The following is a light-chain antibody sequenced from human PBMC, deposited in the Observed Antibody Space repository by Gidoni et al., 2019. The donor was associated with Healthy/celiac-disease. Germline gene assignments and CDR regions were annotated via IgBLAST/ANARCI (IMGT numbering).Light chain of an antibody. J-gene: IGLJ2*01. CDR1: KLGDKY. Sequence: SSALPPPPSVSVSPGQTARITCSGDKLGDKYACWYQQKPGQSPVLVIYQDSKRPSGIPERFSGSNSGNTATLTISGTQAMDEADYYCQAWDSSTVVFGGGTKLTVL. CDR3: QAWDSSTVV. CDR2: QDS. V-gene: IGLV3-1*01.